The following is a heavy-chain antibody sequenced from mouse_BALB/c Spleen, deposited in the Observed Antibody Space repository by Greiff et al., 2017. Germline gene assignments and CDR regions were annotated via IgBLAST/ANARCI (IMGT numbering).Heavy chain of an antibody. J-gene: IGHJ3*01. Sequence: EVKLMESGGGLVKPGGSLKLSCAASGFAFSSYDMSWVRQTPEKRLEWVAYISSGGGSTYYPDTVKGRFTISRDNAKNTLYLQMSSLKSEDTAMYYCARHITTVAPFAYWGQGTLVTVSA. D-gene: IGHD1-1*01. CDR1: GFAFSSYD. V-gene: IGHV5-12-1*01. CDR3: ARHITTVAPFAY. CDR2: ISSGGGST.